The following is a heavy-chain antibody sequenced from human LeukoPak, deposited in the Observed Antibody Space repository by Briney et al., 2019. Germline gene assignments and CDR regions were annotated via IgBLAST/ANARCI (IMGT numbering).Heavy chain of an antibody. CDR1: GYTFTSYA. D-gene: IGHD5-12*01. CDR3: ARTLYPRGYSGSDLRYYFDY. J-gene: IGHJ4*02. CDR2: INAGNGNT. Sequence: GASVKVSCKASGYTFTSYAMHWVRQAPGQRLEWMGWINAGNGNTKYSQKFQGRVTITRDTSASTAYMELSSLRSEDTAVSYCARTLYPRGYSGSDLRYYFDYWGQGTLVTVSS. V-gene: IGHV1-3*01.